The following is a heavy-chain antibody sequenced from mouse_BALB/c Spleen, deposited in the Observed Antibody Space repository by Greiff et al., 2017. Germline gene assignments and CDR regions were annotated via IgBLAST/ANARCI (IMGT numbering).Heavy chain of an antibody. CDR3: ASDGYSLDY. CDR1: GSTFSSYG. Sequence: EVKLMESGGDLVKPGGSLKLSCAASGSTFSSYGMSWVRQTPDKRLEWVATISSGGSYTYYPDSVKGRFTISRDNAKNTLYLQMSSLKSEDTAMYYCASDGYSLDYWGQGTTLTVSS. V-gene: IGHV5-6*01. CDR2: ISSGGSYT. J-gene: IGHJ2*01. D-gene: IGHD2-3*01.